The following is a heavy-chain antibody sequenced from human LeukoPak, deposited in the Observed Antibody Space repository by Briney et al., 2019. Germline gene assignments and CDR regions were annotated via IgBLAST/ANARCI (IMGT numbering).Heavy chain of an antibody. V-gene: IGHV3-33*01. Sequence: GRSLRLSCAASGFTFSSYGMHWVRQAPGKGLEWVAVIWYDGSNKYYADSVKGRFTISRDNSKNTLYLQMNSLRAEDTAVYYWGSSFIAGVGCVDYGGRGPLVTVPS. D-gene: IGHD1-26*01. CDR3: GSSFIAGVGCVDY. CDR1: GFTFSSYG. J-gene: IGHJ4*02. CDR2: IWYDGSNK.